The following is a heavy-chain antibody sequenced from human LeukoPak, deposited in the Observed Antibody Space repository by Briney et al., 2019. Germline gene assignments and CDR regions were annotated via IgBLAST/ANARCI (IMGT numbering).Heavy chain of an antibody. D-gene: IGHD3-22*01. Sequence: SETLSLTCTVSGGSISSYYWSWIRQPPGKGLEWIGYIYYSGSTNYNPSLKSRVTISVDTSKNQFSLKLSSVTAADTAVYYCARHYYDSSGYYHETYYYYMDVWGKGTTVTVSS. J-gene: IGHJ6*03. V-gene: IGHV4-59*01. CDR1: GGSISSYY. CDR3: ARHYYDSSGYYHETYYYYMDV. CDR2: IYYSGST.